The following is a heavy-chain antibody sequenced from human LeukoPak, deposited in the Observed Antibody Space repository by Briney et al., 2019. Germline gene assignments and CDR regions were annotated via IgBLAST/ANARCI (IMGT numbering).Heavy chain of an antibody. V-gene: IGHV3-11*04. J-gene: IGHJ4*02. Sequence: GGSLRLSCAASGFTFSDYYMSWIRQAPGKGLEWVSYISSSGSTIYYADSVKGRFTISRDNAKNSLYLQMNSLRAEDTAVYYCARDLEYYDFWSGYYTYFDYWGQGTLVTVSS. CDR1: GFTFSDYY. CDR2: ISSSGSTI. D-gene: IGHD3-3*01. CDR3: ARDLEYYDFWSGYYTYFDY.